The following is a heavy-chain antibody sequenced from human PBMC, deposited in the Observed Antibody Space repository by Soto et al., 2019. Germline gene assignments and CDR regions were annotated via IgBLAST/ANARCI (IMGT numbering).Heavy chain of an antibody. CDR2: IKSKTDGGTT. Sequence: PXGSLILSCAASGFTFSNAWMSWVRQAPGKGLEWVGRIKSKTDGGTTDYAAPVKGRFTISRDDSKNTLYLQMNSLKTEDTAVYYCTTGRLRFLEWLLYPPYYFDYWGQGTLVTVSS. V-gene: IGHV3-15*01. CDR1: GFTFSNAW. J-gene: IGHJ4*02. CDR3: TTGRLRFLEWLLYPPYYFDY. D-gene: IGHD3-3*01.